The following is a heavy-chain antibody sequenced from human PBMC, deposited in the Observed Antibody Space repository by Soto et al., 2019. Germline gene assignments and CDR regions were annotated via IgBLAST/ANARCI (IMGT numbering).Heavy chain of an antibody. CDR1: GGSISSGGYY. J-gene: IGHJ4*02. CDR2: IYYSGST. V-gene: IGHV4-31*03. Sequence: KPSETLSLTCTVSGGSISSGGYYWSWIRQHPGKGLEWIGHIYYSGSTYYNPSLKSRVTISVDTSKNQFSLKLSSVTAADTAVYYCARGTVTTFLSFDYWGQGTLVTVSS. CDR3: ARGTVTTFLSFDY. D-gene: IGHD4-17*01.